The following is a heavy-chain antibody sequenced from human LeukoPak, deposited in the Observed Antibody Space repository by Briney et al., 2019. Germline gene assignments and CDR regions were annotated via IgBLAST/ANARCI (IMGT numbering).Heavy chain of an antibody. CDR1: GGTFSSYA. V-gene: IGHV1-69*13. Sequence: ASVKVSCKASGGTFSSYATSWVRQAPGQGLEWMGGIIPIFGTANYAQKFQGRVTITADESTSTAYMELSSLRSEDTAVYYCASQFWSGYQRTGWFDPWGQGTLVTVSS. CDR2: IIPIFGTA. J-gene: IGHJ5*02. CDR3: ASQFWSGYQRTGWFDP. D-gene: IGHD3-3*01.